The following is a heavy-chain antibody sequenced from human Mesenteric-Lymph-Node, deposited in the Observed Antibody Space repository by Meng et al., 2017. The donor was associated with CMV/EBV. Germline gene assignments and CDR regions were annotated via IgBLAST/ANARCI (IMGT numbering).Heavy chain of an antibody. CDR1: GYTFTGYY. D-gene: IGHD3-10*01. Sequence: ASVKVSCKASGYTFTGYYMHWVRQAPGQGLEWMGWINPNSGGTNYAQKFQGRVTMTRDTSISTAYMELSRLRSDDTAVYYCARDLRAVLWFGCDYYFDYWGQGTLVTVSS. J-gene: IGHJ4*02. CDR3: ARDLRAVLWFGCDYYFDY. V-gene: IGHV1-2*02. CDR2: INPNSGGT.